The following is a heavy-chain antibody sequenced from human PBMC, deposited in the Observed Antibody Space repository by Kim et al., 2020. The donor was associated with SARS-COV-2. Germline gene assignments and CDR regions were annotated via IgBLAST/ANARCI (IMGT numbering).Heavy chain of an antibody. J-gene: IGHJ2*01. V-gene: IGHV6-1*01. D-gene: IGHD2-15*01. CDR3: ARDQVVTIYWYFDL. Sequence: AVSVKSRITINPDTSKNQFSLQLNSVTPEDTAVYYCARDQVVTIYWYFDLWGRGTLVTVSS.